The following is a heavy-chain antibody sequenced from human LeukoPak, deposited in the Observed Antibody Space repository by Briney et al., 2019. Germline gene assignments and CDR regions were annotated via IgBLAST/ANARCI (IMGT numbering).Heavy chain of an antibody. CDR1: GFTFTSYA. V-gene: IGHV3-23*01. CDR2: ISGSGSST. D-gene: IGHD4-17*01. Sequence: GGSLRLSCAASGFTFTSYAMTWVRQAPGKGLEWVSTISGSGSSTYYADSVKGRFTISRDNSKNMLYLQMNSLRAEDTAVYYCARDDYGDSSYWGQGTLVTVSS. CDR3: ARDDYGDSSY. J-gene: IGHJ4*02.